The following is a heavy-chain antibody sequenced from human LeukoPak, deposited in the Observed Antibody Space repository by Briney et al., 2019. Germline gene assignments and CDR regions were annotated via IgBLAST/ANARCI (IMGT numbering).Heavy chain of an antibody. CDR3: ARGWKQLVRGYYYYYMDV. D-gene: IGHD6-6*01. J-gene: IGHJ6*03. V-gene: IGHV4-59*11. Sequence: SETLSLTCTVSGGSISSHYWSWIRQPPGKGPEWIGYIYYSGSTNYNPSLKSRVTISVDTSKNQFSLKLSSVTAADTAVYYCARGWKQLVRGYYYYYMDVWGKGTTVTVSS. CDR2: IYYSGST. CDR1: GGSISSHY.